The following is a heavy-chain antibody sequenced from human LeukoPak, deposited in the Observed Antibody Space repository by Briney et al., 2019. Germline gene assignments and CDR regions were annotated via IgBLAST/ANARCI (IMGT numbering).Heavy chain of an antibody. Sequence: SETLSLTCTVSGGSISSSSYYWGWIRQPPGKGLEWIGSIYYSGSTYYNPSLKSRVTISVDTSKNQFSLKLSSVTAADTAVHYCARQKPYPKDYYYGMDVWGQGTTATVSS. CDR3: ARQKPYPKDYYYGMDV. J-gene: IGHJ6*02. CDR2: IYYSGST. V-gene: IGHV4-39*01. D-gene: IGHD1-14*01. CDR1: GGSISSSSYY.